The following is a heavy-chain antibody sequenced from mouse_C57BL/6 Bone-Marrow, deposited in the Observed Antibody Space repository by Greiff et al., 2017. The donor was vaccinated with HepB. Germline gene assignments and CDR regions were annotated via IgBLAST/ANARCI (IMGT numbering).Heavy chain of an antibody. CDR1: GYTFTSYW. D-gene: IGHD1-1*01. V-gene: IGHV1-7*01. J-gene: IGHJ2*01. CDR2: INPSSGYT. Sequence: QVQLQQSGAELAKPGASVKLSCKASGYTFTSYWMHWVKQRPGQGLEWIGYINPSSGYTKYNQKFKDKATLTGDKSSSTAYMQLSSLTYEDSAVYYCAGPYYYGSSYLDYWGEGTTLTVSS. CDR3: AGPYYYGSSYLDY.